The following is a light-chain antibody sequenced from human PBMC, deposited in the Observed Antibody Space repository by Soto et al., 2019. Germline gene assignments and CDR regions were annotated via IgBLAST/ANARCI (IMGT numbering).Light chain of an antibody. Sequence: DIQMTQSPSTLSASVGDRVTITCRASQSISSWLAWYQQKPGKAPKLLIYDASSLESGVPSRFSGTGLGTEFPPPLSTLKPYDFATFYRQQYKSYPWTFGQGTKVDIK. V-gene: IGKV1-5*01. J-gene: IGKJ1*01. CDR3: QQYKSYPWT. CDR1: QSISSW. CDR2: DAS.